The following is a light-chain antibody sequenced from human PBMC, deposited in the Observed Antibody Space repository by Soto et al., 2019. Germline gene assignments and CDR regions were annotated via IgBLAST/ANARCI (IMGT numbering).Light chain of an antibody. CDR3: SSYSTTSTLVV. J-gene: IGLJ3*02. CDR2: ELT. V-gene: IGLV2-14*03. CDR1: GSDVGADNY. Sequence: QSVLTQPASVSGSPGQSITISFTGTGSDVGADNYVCWYQQHPDNAPKLIIYELTNRPSGVSNRFSGSKSGNTASLTISGLQAEDEADYYCSSYSTTSTLVVFGGGT.